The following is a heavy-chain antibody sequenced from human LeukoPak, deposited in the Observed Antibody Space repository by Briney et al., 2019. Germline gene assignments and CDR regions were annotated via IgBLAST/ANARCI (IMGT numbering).Heavy chain of an antibody. CDR3: ARDIVVVPAAPNGGFDY. Sequence: VASVKVSCKASGYTFTGYYMHWVRQAPGQGLEWMGWINPNSGGTNYAQKFQGRVTMTRDTSISTAYMELSRLRSDDTAVYYCARDIVVVPAAPNGGFDYWGQGTLVTVSS. D-gene: IGHD2-2*01. CDR1: GYTFTGYY. CDR2: INPNSGGT. J-gene: IGHJ4*02. V-gene: IGHV1-2*02.